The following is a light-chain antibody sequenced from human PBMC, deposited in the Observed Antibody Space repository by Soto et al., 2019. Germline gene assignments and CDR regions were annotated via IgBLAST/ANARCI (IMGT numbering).Light chain of an antibody. J-gene: IGKJ1*01. V-gene: IGKV1-5*01. CDR3: LQYNGYYRT. CDR2: DAS. CDR1: QTISGW. Sequence: DIQMTQSPSTLSASVGDTVIITCRASQTISGWLAWYQRIPVKAPNLLIFDASTLESGVPSRFSGSGSGTTFTLTISSLQSDDFATYYCLQYNGYYRTFGQGTKVDI.